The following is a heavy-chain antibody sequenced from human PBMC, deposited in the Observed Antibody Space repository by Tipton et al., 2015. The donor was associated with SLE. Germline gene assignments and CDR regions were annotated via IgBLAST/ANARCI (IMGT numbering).Heavy chain of an antibody. V-gene: IGHV4-34*01. D-gene: IGHD4-17*01. CDR3: ARDDGLRVTTDYFDY. CDR1: GASFSDYF. Sequence: TLSLTCAVSGASFSDYFWTWIRQSPGKGLEWIGEINHSRSTYYNPSLKSRVTISIDTSKNQFSLKLSSVTAADTAVYYCARDDGLRVTTDYFDYWGQGTLVTVSS. CDR2: INHSRST. J-gene: IGHJ4*02.